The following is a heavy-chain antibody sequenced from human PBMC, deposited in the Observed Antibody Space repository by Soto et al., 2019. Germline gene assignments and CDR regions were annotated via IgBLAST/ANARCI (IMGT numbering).Heavy chain of an antibody. CDR2: IRSKANSYAT. V-gene: IGHV3-73*01. CDR3: TSLNLVGDPWYY. D-gene: IGHD1-26*01. CDR1: GFTFSGSA. Sequence: GGSPRLSCAASGFTFSGSAMHWVRQASGKGLEWVGRIRSKANSYATAYAASVKGRFTISRDDSKNTAYLQMNSLKTEDTAVYYCTSLNLVGDPWYYWGQGTLVTVSS. J-gene: IGHJ4*02.